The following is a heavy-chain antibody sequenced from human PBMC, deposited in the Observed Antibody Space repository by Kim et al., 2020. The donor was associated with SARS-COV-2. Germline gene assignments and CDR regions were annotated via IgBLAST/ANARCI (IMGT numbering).Heavy chain of an antibody. J-gene: IGHJ4*02. CDR3: AISGSYYVGYFDY. Sequence: SVKVSCKASGGTFSSYAISWVRQAPGQGLEWMGRIIPILGIANYAQKFQGRVTITADKSTSTAYMELSSLRSEDTAVYYCAISGSYYVGYFDYWGQGTL. CDR2: IIPILGIA. D-gene: IGHD1-26*01. V-gene: IGHV1-69*04. CDR1: GGTFSSYA.